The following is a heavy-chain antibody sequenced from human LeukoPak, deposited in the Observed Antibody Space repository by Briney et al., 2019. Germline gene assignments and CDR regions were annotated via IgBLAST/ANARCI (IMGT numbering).Heavy chain of an antibody. CDR3: ARAGAMVRRGTFDI. CDR2: IYHSGST. J-gene: IGHJ3*02. CDR1: GGSISSGGYS. Sequence: PSETLSLTCAVSGGSISSGGYSWSWIRQPPGRGLEWIGYIYHSGSTYYNPSLKSRVTISVDRSKNQFSLKLSSVTAADTAVYYCARAGAMVRRGTFDIWGQGTMVTVSS. V-gene: IGHV4-30-2*01. D-gene: IGHD3-10*01.